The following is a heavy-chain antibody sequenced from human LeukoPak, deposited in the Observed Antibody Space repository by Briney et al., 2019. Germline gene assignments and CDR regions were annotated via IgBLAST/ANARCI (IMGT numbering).Heavy chain of an antibody. Sequence: SETLSLTCTVSGGSISSYYWSWIRQPPGKGLEWIGYIYYSGSTNYNPSLKSRVTISVDTSKNQFSLKLSSVTAADTAVYYCARGKQLVLANYWGQGTLVTVSS. CDR3: ARGKQLVLANY. CDR2: IYYSGST. J-gene: IGHJ4*02. CDR1: GGSISSYY. V-gene: IGHV4-59*01. D-gene: IGHD6-6*01.